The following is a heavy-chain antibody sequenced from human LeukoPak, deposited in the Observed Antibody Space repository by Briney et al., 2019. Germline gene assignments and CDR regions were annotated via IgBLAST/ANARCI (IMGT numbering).Heavy chain of an antibody. J-gene: IGHJ4*02. CDR3: ARDSEYYYDSSGYHDY. CDR1: GYTFTSYY. CDR2: INPCGGST. Sequence: ASVKVSCKASGYTFTSYYMHWVRQAPGQGLEWMGIINPCGGSTSYAQKFQGRVTMTRDTSTSTVYMELSSLRSEDTAVYYCARDSEYYYDSSGYHDYWGQGTLVTVSS. D-gene: IGHD3-22*01. V-gene: IGHV1-46*01.